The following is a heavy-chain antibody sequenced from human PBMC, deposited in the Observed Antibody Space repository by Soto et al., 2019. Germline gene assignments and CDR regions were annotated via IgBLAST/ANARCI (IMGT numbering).Heavy chain of an antibody. CDR2: FDPEDGET. CDR1: GYTLTELS. V-gene: IGHV1-24*01. D-gene: IGHD3-22*01. Sequence: ASVKVSCKVSGYTLTELSMHWVRQAPGKGLEWMGGFDPEDGETIYAQKFQGRVTMTEDTSTDTAYMELSSLRSEDAAVYYCATDMGSSGYYFDYWGQGTLVTVSS. CDR3: ATDMGSSGYYFDY. J-gene: IGHJ4*02.